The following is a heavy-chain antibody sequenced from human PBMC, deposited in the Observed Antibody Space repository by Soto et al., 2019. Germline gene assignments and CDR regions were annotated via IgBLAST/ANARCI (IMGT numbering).Heavy chain of an antibody. CDR1: GFTFSSYW. CDR2: INSDGSST. Sequence: SCAASGFTFSSYWMHWVRQAPGKGLVWVSRINSDGSSTSYADSVKGRFTISRDNAKNTLYLQMNSLRAEDTAVYYCAREAPYGDHFDYWGQGTLVTVSS. J-gene: IGHJ4*02. CDR3: AREAPYGDHFDY. V-gene: IGHV3-74*01. D-gene: IGHD4-17*01.